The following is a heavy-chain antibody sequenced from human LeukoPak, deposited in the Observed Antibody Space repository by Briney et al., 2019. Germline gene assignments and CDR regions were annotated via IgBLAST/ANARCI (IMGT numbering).Heavy chain of an antibody. CDR3: TRGGVVRGVPYNWFDP. V-gene: IGHV4-34*01. CDR1: GGSFSGYY. D-gene: IGHD3-10*01. CDR2: INHSGST. J-gene: IGHJ5*02. Sequence: SETLSLTCAVYGGSFSGYYWSWIRQPPGKGLEWIGEINHSGSTNYNPSLKSRVTISVDTSKNQFSLKLSSVTAADTAVYYCTRGGVVRGVPYNWFDPWGQGTLVTVSS.